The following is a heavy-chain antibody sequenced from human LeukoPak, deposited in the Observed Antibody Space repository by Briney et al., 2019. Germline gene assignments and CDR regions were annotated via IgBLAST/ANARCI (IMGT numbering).Heavy chain of an antibody. CDR2: IYYSGST. D-gene: IGHD1-26*01. CDR1: GGSINSRSDY. CDR3: ARRWNSGSVWYFDL. J-gene: IGHJ2*01. Sequence: PSETLSLTCTVSGGSINSRSDYWGWIRQPPGKGLEWIGSIYYSGSTHYNPSLKSRVTMSIDTSKNQFSLKLSSVTAADTAVYYCARRWNSGSVWYFDLWGRGTLVTVSS. V-gene: IGHV4-39*01.